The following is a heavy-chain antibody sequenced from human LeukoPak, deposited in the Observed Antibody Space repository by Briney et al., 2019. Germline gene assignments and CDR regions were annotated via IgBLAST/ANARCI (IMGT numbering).Heavy chain of an antibody. CDR1: GYTFTSYA. CDR3: ARSRAIGSGWPGNY. J-gene: IGHJ4*02. Sequence: ASVKVSCKASGYTFTSYAMHWVRQAPGQRREWMGWINAGNGNTKYSQKFQGRVTITRDTSASTAYMELSSLRSEDTAVYYCARSRAIGSGWPGNYRGQGTLVTVSS. V-gene: IGHV1-3*01. CDR2: INAGNGNT. D-gene: IGHD6-19*01.